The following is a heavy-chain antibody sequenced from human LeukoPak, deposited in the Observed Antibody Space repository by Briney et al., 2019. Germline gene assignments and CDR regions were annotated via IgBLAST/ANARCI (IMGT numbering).Heavy chain of an antibody. V-gene: IGHV3-53*01. CDR2: IYSGGST. CDR1: GFTVSSNY. Sequence: PGGSLRLSCAASGFTVSSNYMSWVRQAPGKGLEWVSVIYSGGSTYYADSVKGRFTISRDNSKNTLYLQMNSLRAEDTAVYYCARERPVVVTARPYDAFDIWGQGTMVTVSS. CDR3: ARERPVVVTARPYDAFDI. D-gene: IGHD2-21*02. J-gene: IGHJ3*02.